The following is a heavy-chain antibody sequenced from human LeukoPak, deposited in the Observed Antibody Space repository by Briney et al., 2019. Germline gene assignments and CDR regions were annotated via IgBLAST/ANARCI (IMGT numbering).Heavy chain of an antibody. V-gene: IGHV4-39*01. D-gene: IGHD3-22*01. J-gene: IGHJ4*02. Sequence: SETLSLTCTVSGGSISSSSYYWGWIRQPPGKGLEWIGSIYYSGSIYYNPSLKSRVTISVDTSKNQFSLKLSSVTAADTAVYYCARQNQDYYDSSGYLYYFDYWGQGTLVTVSS. CDR1: GGSISSSSYY. CDR2: IYYSGSI. CDR3: ARQNQDYYDSSGYLYYFDY.